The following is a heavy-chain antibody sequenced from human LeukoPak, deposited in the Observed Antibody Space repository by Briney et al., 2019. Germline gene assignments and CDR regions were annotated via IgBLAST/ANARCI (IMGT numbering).Heavy chain of an antibody. CDR3: ARGGSSSPGEDYYYYMDV. CDR2: ISSSGRTR. Sequence: GGSLRLSCAASGFTFSSYEMNWVRQAPGKGLEWVSYISSSGRTRYYADSLKGRFTISRDNAKNSLYLQMNSLRAEDTAVYYCARGGSSSPGEDYYYYMDVWGKGTTVTVSS. D-gene: IGHD6-13*01. V-gene: IGHV3-48*03. J-gene: IGHJ6*03. CDR1: GFTFSSYE.